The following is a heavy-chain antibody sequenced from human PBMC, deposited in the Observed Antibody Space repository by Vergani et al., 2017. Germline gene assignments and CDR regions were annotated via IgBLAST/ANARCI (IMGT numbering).Heavy chain of an antibody. CDR2: ISGPGLST. D-gene: IGHD2-21*01. CDR3: VKEKIDLWSFFFDS. V-gene: IGHV3-23*04. CDR1: GSNFGEYG. Sequence: EVQLVESGGDLVQPGRSLRLSCQTSGSNFGEYGVSWVRQAPGRGLAWVSSISGPGLSTYYADSVQGRFSISRDNSKNTVFLQMHSLRAEDTAIYYCVKEKIDLWSFFFDSWGHGILVTVSS. J-gene: IGHJ4*01.